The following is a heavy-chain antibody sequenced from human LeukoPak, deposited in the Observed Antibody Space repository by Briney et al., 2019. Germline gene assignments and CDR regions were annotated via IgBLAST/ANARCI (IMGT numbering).Heavy chain of an antibody. V-gene: IGHV1-2*06. CDR2: VNPNSGGT. CDR3: ARQEDYGDYVRDY. D-gene: IGHD4-17*01. J-gene: IGHJ4*02. CDR1: GYTFTGYY. Sequence: SVKVSCKASGYTFTGYYMHWVRQAPGQGLEWMGRVNPNSGGTNYAQKFQGRVTMTRDTSISTAYMELSRLRSDDTAVYYCARQEDYGDYVRDYWGQGTLVTVSS.